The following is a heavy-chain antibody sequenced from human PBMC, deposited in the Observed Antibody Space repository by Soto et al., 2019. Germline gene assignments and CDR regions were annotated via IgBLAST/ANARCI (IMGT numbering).Heavy chain of an antibody. CDR2: LLRPGRST. V-gene: IGHV3-23*01. J-gene: IGHJ5*02. CDR3: AKDAIANDGIWIMDS. CDR1: GFMFSDYD. D-gene: IGHD3-16*01. Sequence: GGSLRLSCAASGFMFSDYDMTWARQAPGKELEWVSGLLRPGRSTYYADSVKGRFTISGDTSANTVYLQMDSLRAEDTAVYYCAKDAIANDGIWIMDSWGQVTVVTVSS.